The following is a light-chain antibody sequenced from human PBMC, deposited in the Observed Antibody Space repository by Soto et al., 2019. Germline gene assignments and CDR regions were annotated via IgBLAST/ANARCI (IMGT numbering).Light chain of an antibody. CDR3: SSYAGSDNFVL. J-gene: IGLJ2*01. Sequence: QSALSQPPSASGSPRQSVTISCTGSSSDVGGYNFVSWYQHLPGKAPKLMIYEVIQRPSGVPDRFSGSKSGNTASLTVSGLQAEDEADYYCSSYAGSDNFVLFGGGTKVTVL. CDR1: SSDVGGYNF. CDR2: EVI. V-gene: IGLV2-8*01.